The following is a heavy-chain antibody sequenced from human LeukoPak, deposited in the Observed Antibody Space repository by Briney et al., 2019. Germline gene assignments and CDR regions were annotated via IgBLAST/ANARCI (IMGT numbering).Heavy chain of an antibody. V-gene: IGHV4-59*01. CDR1: GGSISSYY. CDR3: ARGVRSVTAMYYFDY. J-gene: IGHJ4*02. CDR2: IYYSGST. Sequence: PSETLSLTCTVSGGSISSYYWSWIRQPPGKGLEWIGYIYYSGSTNYNPSLKSRVTISVDTSKNQFSLKLGSVTAADTAVYYCARGVRSVTAMYYFDYWGQGTLVTVSS. D-gene: IGHD2-21*02.